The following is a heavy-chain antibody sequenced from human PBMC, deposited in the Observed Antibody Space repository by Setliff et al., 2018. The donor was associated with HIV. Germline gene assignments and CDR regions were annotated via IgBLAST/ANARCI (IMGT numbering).Heavy chain of an antibody. CDR2: IKEDGSEE. CDR3: AREVYSDSSFSY. J-gene: IGHJ4*02. Sequence: GESLKISCEGSGFSLSNFWMSWIRQAPGRGLEWVANIKEDGSEEYYAESVKGRFNISRDNAKRSVYLELNSLRVDDTAVYYCAREVYSDSSFSYWGQGTLVTVSS. CDR1: GFSLSNFW. V-gene: IGHV3-7*03. D-gene: IGHD4-4*01.